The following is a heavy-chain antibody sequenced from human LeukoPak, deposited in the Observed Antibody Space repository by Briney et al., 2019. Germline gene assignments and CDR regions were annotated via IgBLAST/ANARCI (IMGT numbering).Heavy chain of an antibody. V-gene: IGHV3-74*01. J-gene: IGHJ4*02. CDR3: ARDLSSSWYAGGLDY. D-gene: IGHD6-13*01. CDR2: INGDGSST. CDR1: GFTFSNYC. Sequence: GSLRLSCAASGFTFSNYCMQWVRQAPGKGLVWVSRINGDGSSTIYADSVKGRLTISRDNAKNTLYLQMNSLRAEDTAVYYCARDLSSSWYAGGLDYWGQGILVTVSS.